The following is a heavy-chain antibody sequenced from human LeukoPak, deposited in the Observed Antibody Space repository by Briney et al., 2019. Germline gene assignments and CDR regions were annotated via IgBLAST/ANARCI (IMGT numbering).Heavy chain of an antibody. CDR1: GYTFTSYD. CDR2: MNPNSGNT. CDR3: ARGVRYFDWLLHYWYFDL. D-gene: IGHD3-9*01. J-gene: IGHJ2*01. Sequence: GASVKVSCKASGYTFTSYDINWVLQATGQGLEWMGWMNPNSGNTGYAQKFQGRVTMTRNTSISTAYMELSSLRFEDTAVYYCARGVRYFDWLLHYWYFDLWGRGTLVTVSS. V-gene: IGHV1-8*01.